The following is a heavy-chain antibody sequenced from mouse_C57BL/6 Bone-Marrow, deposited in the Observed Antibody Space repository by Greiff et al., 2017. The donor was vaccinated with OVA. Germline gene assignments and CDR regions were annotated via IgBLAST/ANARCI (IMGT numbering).Heavy chain of an antibody. V-gene: IGHV2-2*01. D-gene: IGHD2-2*01. Sequence: VMLVESGPGLVQPSQSLSITCTVSGFSLTSYGVHWVRQSPGKGLEWLGVIWSGGSTDYNAAFISRLSISKDNSKSQVFFKMNSLQADDTAIYYCARKEVTTNYAMDYWGQGTSVTVSS. CDR3: ARKEVTTNYAMDY. J-gene: IGHJ4*01. CDR1: GFSLTSYG. CDR2: IWSGGST.